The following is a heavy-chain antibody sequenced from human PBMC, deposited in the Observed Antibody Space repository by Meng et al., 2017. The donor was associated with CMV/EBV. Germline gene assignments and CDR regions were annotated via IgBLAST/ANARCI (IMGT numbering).Heavy chain of an antibody. D-gene: IGHD6-19*01. CDR1: GGSISSYY. CDR2: IYYSGST. Sequence: SETLSLTCTVSGGSISSYYWSWIRQPPGKGLEWIGYIYYSGSTNYNPSLKSRVTISVDTSKNQFSLKLSSVTAADTAVYYCARAAGSSSGWYGDDYWAQGTLVTV. V-gene: IGHV4-59*01. J-gene: IGHJ4*01. CDR3: ARAAGSSSGWYGDDY.